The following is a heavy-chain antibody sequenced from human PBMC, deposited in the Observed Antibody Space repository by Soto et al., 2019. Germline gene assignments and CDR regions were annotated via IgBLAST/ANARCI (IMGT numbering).Heavy chain of an antibody. CDR2: ISYDGSNK. D-gene: IGHD3-9*01. J-gene: IGHJ6*02. V-gene: IGHV3-30*18. CDR3: AKEGGYDILTGYYSWDYYYGMDV. Sequence: LSCAASGFPFNSYGMHGVRQAPGKGLWGWAVISYDGSNKYYADSVKGRFTISRDNSKNTLYLQMNSLRAEDTAVYYCAKEGGYDILTGYYSWDYYYGMDVWGQGTTVTVSS. CDR1: GFPFNSYG.